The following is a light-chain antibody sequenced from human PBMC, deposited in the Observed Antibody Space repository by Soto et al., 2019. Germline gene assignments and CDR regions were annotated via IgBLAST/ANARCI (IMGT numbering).Light chain of an antibody. Sequence: DIQITQSPSSVSASVGDRVIIPCRASLTITSWVAWYQQVPGKAPKILIYDASILQTGVPSRFSGSGAWTAFTLPINSLQPEDVETDYCPQAKRFTVTFGQGTRLEIK. CDR2: DAS. CDR1: LTITSW. CDR3: PQAKRFTVT. J-gene: IGKJ5*01. V-gene: IGKV1-12*01.